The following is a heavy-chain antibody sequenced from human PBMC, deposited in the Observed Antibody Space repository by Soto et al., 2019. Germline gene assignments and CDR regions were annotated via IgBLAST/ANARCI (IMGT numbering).Heavy chain of an antibody. CDR2: ISYDGSNK. Sequence: GGSLRLSCAASGFTFSSYAMHWVRQAPGKGLEWVAVISYDGSNKYYADSVKGRFTISRDNSKNTLYLQMNSLRAEDTAVYYCARDSLDYDFWSGYYSPKYFDYWGQGTLVTVSS. J-gene: IGHJ4*02. CDR1: GFTFSSYA. CDR3: ARDSLDYDFWSGYYSPKYFDY. V-gene: IGHV3-30-3*01. D-gene: IGHD3-3*01.